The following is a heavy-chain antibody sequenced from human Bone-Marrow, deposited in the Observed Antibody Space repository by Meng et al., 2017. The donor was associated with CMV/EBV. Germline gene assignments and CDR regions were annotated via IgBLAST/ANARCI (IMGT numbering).Heavy chain of an antibody. Sequence: SETLSLTCTVSGGSISSSSYYWGWIRQPPGKGLEWIGSIYYSGSTYYNPSLKSRVTISVDTSKNQFSLKLSSVTAADTAVYYCARGDLYSGYAPGGAFDIWGQGTMVTVSS. CDR3: ARGDLYSGYAPGGAFDI. V-gene: IGHV4-39*07. CDR2: IYYSGST. D-gene: IGHD5-12*01. J-gene: IGHJ3*02. CDR1: GGSISSSSYY.